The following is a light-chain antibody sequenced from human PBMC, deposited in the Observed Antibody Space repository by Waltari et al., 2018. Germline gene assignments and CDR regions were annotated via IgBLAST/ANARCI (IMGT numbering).Light chain of an antibody. CDR2: DVV. CDR3: CSYAGSYTFV. J-gene: IGLJ7*01. CDR1: SRDVGSYNF. V-gene: IGLV2-11*01. Sequence: QSALTHPRSVSGSPGHSVTLSCSGTSRDVGSYNFYSWYQQHPGNAPKLLIYDVVKRPSGVPDRFSGSKSGNTASLTISGLQTEDESDYYCCSYAGSYTFVFGGGTQLTVL.